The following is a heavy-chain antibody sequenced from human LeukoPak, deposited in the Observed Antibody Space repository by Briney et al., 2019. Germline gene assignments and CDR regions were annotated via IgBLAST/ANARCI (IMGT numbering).Heavy chain of an antibody. V-gene: IGHV4-31*03. J-gene: IGHJ5*02. CDR3: ARVRGIAVAEPSKFDP. CDR1: GGSISSGGYY. D-gene: IGHD6-19*01. CDR2: IYYSGST. Sequence: PSETLSLTCTVSGGSISSGGYYWSWIRQHPGKGLEWIGYIYYSGSTYYNPSLKSRVTISVDTSKNQFSLKPSSVTAADTAVYYCARVRGIAVAEPSKFDPWDQGTLVTVSS.